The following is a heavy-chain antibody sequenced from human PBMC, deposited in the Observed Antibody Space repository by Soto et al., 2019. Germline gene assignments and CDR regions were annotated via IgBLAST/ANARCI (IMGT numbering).Heavy chain of an antibody. V-gene: IGHV1-3*01. D-gene: IGHD2-15*01. Sequence: QVQLVQSGAEVKKPGASVKISCKASGYTFTRYTMNWVRQAPGQRLEWMGWINPDNGNTKSSQKFQDRVIITSDTAASTAYMDLSSLRSEDTAVYYCARGIATGQLDPWGQGTLVTVSS. CDR1: GYTFTRYT. CDR3: ARGIATGQLDP. CDR2: INPDNGNT. J-gene: IGHJ5*02.